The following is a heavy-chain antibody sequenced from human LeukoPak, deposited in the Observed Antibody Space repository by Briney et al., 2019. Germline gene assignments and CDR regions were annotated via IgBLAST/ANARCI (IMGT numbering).Heavy chain of an antibody. CDR3: AKDTPSSYD. D-gene: IGHD4-17*01. CDR1: GFTFSSYA. V-gene: IGHV3-23*02. J-gene: IGHJ4*02. Sequence: PGGSLRLSCAASGFTFSSYAMSWVRQAPGKGLEWVSAISGIGGSTYYGDSVKGRFTIARDNSKTTLYLQMNSLRAEATAVYYCAKDTPSSYDWGQGTLVTVSS. CDR2: ISGIGGST.